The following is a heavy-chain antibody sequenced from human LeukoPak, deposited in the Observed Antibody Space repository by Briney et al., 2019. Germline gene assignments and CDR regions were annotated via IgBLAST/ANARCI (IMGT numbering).Heavy chain of an antibody. J-gene: IGHJ6*02. V-gene: IGHV4-39*01. CDR1: GFTFSSYA. CDR2: ISYSGTT. Sequence: GSLRLSCAASGFTFSSYAMSWVRQAPGKGLEWIGSISYSGTTYYNPSLKSRVTISADTSKSQFSLNLSSVTAADTAIYYCARHFDFWGQGTTVTVSS. CDR3: ARHFDF.